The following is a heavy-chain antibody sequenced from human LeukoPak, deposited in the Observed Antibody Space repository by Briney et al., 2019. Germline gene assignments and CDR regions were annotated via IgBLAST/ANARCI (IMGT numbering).Heavy chain of an antibody. CDR3: ARLGRYGYV. CDR2: INHSGST. Sequence: PSETLSLTCAVYGGSFSGYYWSWIRQPPGKGLEWIGEINHSGSTNYNPSLKSRVTISVDTSKNQFSLKLSSVTAADTAVYYCARLGRYGYVWGQGTLVTVSS. V-gene: IGHV4-34*01. CDR1: GGSFSGYY. D-gene: IGHD5-18*01. J-gene: IGHJ4*02.